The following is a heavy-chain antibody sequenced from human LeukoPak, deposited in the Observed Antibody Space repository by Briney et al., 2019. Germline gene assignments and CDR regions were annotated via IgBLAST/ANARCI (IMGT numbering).Heavy chain of an antibody. Sequence: SETLSLTCTVSGGSISSYYWSWIRQPAGQGLEWIGRIYSSGSTNYSPSLESRVTMSVDTSENQISLKVSSVTAADTAVYYCARGTSSGWIFDYWGQGTLVTVSS. V-gene: IGHV4-4*07. D-gene: IGHD6-19*01. CDR2: IYSSGST. CDR3: ARGTSSGWIFDY. CDR1: GGSISSYY. J-gene: IGHJ4*02.